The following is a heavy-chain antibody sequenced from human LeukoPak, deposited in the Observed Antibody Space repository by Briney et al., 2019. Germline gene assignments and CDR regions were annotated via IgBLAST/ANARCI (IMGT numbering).Heavy chain of an antibody. CDR3: ARDSSGLDY. D-gene: IGHD6-25*01. CDR1: GYTFTNYY. CDR2: LNPKTGVT. Sequence: GASVKVSCKASGYTFTNYYMHWVRQAPGQGLEYMGWLNPKTGVTDYAQKFQGRVTLSRDTSISTAYMELSRLRSDDTAVYYCARDSSGLDYWGQGTLVTVSS. J-gene: IGHJ4*02. V-gene: IGHV1-2*02.